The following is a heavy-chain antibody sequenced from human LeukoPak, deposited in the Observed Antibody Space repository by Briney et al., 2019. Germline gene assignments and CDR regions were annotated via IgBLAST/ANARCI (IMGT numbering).Heavy chain of an antibody. CDR3: ARGAEWDIVVVPAANYFDY. J-gene: IGHJ4*02. CDR1: GFTFSSYA. D-gene: IGHD2-2*01. V-gene: IGHV3-30-3*01. CDR2: ISYDGSNK. Sequence: GGSLRLSCAASGFTFSSYAMHWVRQAPGKGLEWVAGISYDGSNKYYADSVKGRFTISRDNSKNTLYLQMNSLRAEDTAVYYCARGAEWDIVVVPAANYFDYWGQGTLVTVSS.